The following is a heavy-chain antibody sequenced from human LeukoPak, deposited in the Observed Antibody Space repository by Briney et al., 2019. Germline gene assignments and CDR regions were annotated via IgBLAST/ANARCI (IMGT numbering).Heavy chain of an antibody. J-gene: IGHJ4*02. CDR3: ARESSVHDYGDFDYYFDY. CDR1: GYTFTSYG. V-gene: IGHV1-18*01. Sequence: GASVKVSCKASGYTFTSYGISWVRQAPGQGLEWMGWISAYNGNTNYAQKLQGRVTMTTDTSTSTAYMELRSLRSDDTAVYYCARESSVHDYGDFDYYFDYWGQGTLVTVSS. CDR2: ISAYNGNT. D-gene: IGHD4-17*01.